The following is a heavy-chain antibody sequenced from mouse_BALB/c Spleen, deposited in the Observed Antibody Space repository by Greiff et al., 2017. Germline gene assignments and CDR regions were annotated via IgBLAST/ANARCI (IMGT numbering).Heavy chain of an antibody. CDR3: ARPGIWMDYEGYFDY. J-gene: IGHJ2*01. Sequence: EVKLLESGGGLVQPGGSLKLSCAASGFDFSRYWMSWVRQAPGKGLEWIGEINPDSSTINYTPSLKDKFIISRDNAKNTLYLQMSKVRSEDTALYYCARPGIWMDYEGYFDYWGQGTTLTVSS. CDR1: GFDFSRYW. V-gene: IGHV4-1*02. D-gene: IGHD2-4*01. CDR2: INPDSSTI.